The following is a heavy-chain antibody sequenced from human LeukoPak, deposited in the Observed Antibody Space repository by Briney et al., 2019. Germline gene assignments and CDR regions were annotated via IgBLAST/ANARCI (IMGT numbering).Heavy chain of an antibody. Sequence: GASVKVSCKASGYTFTGYYMHWVRQAPGQGLQWMGWINLNSGGTNDAQKFQGRVTMTRDTSITTAYMELRRLRSDDTAVYYCAAALDFDYGMIPDYWGQGTLVTVSS. V-gene: IGHV1-2*02. J-gene: IGHJ4*02. CDR1: GYTFTGYY. D-gene: IGHD4-17*01. CDR3: AAALDFDYGMIPDY. CDR2: INLNSGGT.